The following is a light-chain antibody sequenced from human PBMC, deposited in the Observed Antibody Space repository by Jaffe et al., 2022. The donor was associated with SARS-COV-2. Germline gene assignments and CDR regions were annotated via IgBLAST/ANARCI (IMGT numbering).Light chain of an antibody. V-gene: IGKV3-11*01. Sequence: EIVLTQSPATLSLSPGGRATLSCRASQSVSSYLAWFQQKPGQAPRLLIYDTSNRATGIPPRFSASGSGTDFTLTISSLEPEDFAVYYCQQRSSWPITFGQGTRLEIK. CDR2: DTS. J-gene: IGKJ5*01. CDR1: QSVSSY. CDR3: QQRSSWPIT.